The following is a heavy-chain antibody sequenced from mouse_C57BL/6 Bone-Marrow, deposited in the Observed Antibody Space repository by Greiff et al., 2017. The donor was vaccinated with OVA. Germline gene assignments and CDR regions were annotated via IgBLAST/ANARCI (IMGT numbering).Heavy chain of an antibody. Sequence: QVQLQQSGAELVRPGASVTLSCKASGYTFTDYEMHWVKQTPVHGLEWIGAIDPETGGTAYNQKFKGKAILTAAQSSSTAYMELLILTSEDSSFYYCTRGYSNYYAMDYWGQGTSVTVSS. CDR1: GYTFTDYE. D-gene: IGHD2-5*01. V-gene: IGHV1-15*01. CDR3: TRGYSNYYAMDY. CDR2: IDPETGGT. J-gene: IGHJ4*01.